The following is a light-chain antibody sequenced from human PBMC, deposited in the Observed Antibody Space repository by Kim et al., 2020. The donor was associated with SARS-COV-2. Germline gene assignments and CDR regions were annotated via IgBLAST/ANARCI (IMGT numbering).Light chain of an antibody. V-gene: IGLV8-61*01. Sequence: QTVVTQGPSSSVSPGGTVTLTCGLSSGSVSASHFPSWYQQTPGQPPRILIKNTQVRSSGVPDRFSGSIIGNQAALTIAGAQADDESHYYCVLYVRRYFWLFGGGTQLTVL. CDR3: VLYVRRYFWL. CDR1: SGSVSASHF. J-gene: IGLJ3*02. CDR2: NTQ.